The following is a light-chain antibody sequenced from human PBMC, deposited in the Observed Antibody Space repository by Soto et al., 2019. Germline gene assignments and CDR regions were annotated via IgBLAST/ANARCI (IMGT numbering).Light chain of an antibody. CDR2: AAS. CDR3: QQSYSIPST. CDR1: QSISSY. J-gene: IGKJ1*01. Sequence: DIQMTQSPSSLSAAVGDRVTITCRASQSISSYLNWYQQKPGKAPKLLIYAASSLQSGVPSRFSGSASGTDFTLTISSLQPEDFATDYCQQSYSIPSTFGQGTKVEIK. V-gene: IGKV1-39*01.